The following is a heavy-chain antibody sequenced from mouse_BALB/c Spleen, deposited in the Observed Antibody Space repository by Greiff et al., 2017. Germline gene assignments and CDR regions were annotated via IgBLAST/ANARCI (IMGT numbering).Heavy chain of an antibody. J-gene: IGHJ4*01. Sequence: EVHLVESGGGLVKPGGSLKLSCAASGFTFSSYTMSWVRQTPEKRLEWVATISSGGSYTYYPDSVKGRFTISRDNAKNTLYLQMSSLKSEDTAMYYCTRRGDVGYYAMDYWGQGTSVTVSS. CDR1: GFTFSSYT. CDR3: TRRGDVGYYAMDY. CDR2: ISSGGSYT. V-gene: IGHV5-6-4*01.